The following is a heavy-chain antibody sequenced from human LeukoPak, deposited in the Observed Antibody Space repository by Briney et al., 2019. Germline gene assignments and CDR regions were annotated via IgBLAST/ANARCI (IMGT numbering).Heavy chain of an antibody. Sequence: SGGSLRLSCAASGFHFSAHGMNWIRQAPGKGLEWVSSTSTSSSYIYYADSVKGRFTISRHNAKNSLYLQMNSLRAEDTAVYYCAELGITMIGGVWGKGTTVTISS. J-gene: IGHJ6*04. V-gene: IGHV3-21*01. D-gene: IGHD3-10*02. CDR3: AELGITMIGGV. CDR1: GFHFSAHG. CDR2: TSTSSSYI.